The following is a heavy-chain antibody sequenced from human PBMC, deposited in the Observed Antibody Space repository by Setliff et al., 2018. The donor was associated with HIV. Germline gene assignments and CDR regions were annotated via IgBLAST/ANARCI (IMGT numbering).Heavy chain of an antibody. J-gene: IGHJ4*02. D-gene: IGHD3-22*01. Sequence: KTSETLSLTCAVYGGSFSGYYWSWIRQPPGKGLEWIGEINHSGSTNYNPSLKSRVTMSVDTSKNQFSLNLNSVTAADTAVYYCARDRTEFVDGGYYPYYFDSWGQGTLVTVSS. CDR1: GGSFSGYY. V-gene: IGHV4-34*01. CDR3: ARDRTEFVDGGYYPYYFDS. CDR2: INHSGST.